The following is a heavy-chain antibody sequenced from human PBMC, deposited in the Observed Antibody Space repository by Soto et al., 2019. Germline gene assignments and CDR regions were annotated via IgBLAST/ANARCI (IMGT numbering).Heavy chain of an antibody. V-gene: IGHV1-18*01. D-gene: IGHD2-15*01. J-gene: IGHJ4*02. CDR3: SIVWYGDY. Sequence: QVHLVQSGAEVTKPGASLKVSCKGYGYSFTTYGITWLRQAPGQGLEWMGWIIAHDRTTIYARKLKGKFTVTRDTSTSTAYVELRSLRSDDTALYYCSIVWYGDYWGQGAPVTGSS. CDR1: GYSFTTYG. CDR2: IIAHDRTT.